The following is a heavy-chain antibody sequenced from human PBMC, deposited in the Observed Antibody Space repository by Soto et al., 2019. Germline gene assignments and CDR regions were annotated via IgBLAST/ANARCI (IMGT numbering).Heavy chain of an antibody. CDR3: TRSARRLESLQRPYYFDL. Sequence: GALVKGSCKAAGYTFMSYGITWVRQAHGQGLEWMGWISGDNGLTNYAQKFQGRVTITTDTSTTTVYTEVRSLTSDHTAVYYCTRSARRLESLQRPYYFDLWG. V-gene: IGHV1-18*01. J-gene: IGHJ4*01. CDR1: GYTFMSYG. D-gene: IGHD3-16*01. CDR2: ISGDNGLT.